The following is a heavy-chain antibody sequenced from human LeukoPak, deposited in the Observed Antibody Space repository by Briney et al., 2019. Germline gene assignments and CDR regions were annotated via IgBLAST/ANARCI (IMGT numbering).Heavy chain of an antibody. D-gene: IGHD2-2*01. CDR1: GFTFSSYE. Sequence: GGSLRLSCAASGFTFSSYEMNWVRQAPGRGLEWVSYIKASGSNINYADSVKGRFTISRDDAKNSLYLQMNSLRAEDTAVYYCARSLLKGQCIITYCYALDYWGQGTLVTVSS. V-gene: IGHV3-48*03. CDR2: IKASGSNI. CDR3: ARSLLKGQCIITYCYALDY. J-gene: IGHJ4*02.